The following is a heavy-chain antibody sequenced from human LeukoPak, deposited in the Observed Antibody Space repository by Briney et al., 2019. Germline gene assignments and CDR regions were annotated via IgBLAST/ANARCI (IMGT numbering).Heavy chain of an antibody. Sequence: PSETLSLTCSVSGGSITSSSYYWAWIRQPPEKGLEWIGSVYYTGGTNYSPSLKSRVTISVDTSKNQFSLKLSSVTAADTAVYYCARGYGSGSYNVFDIWGQGTMVTVSS. CDR2: VYYTGGT. D-gene: IGHD3-10*01. J-gene: IGHJ3*02. CDR3: ARGYGSGSYNVFDI. CDR1: GGSITSSSYY. V-gene: IGHV4-39*07.